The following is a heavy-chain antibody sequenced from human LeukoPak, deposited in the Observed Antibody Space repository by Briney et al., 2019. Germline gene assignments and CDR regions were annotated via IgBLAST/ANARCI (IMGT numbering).Heavy chain of an antibody. CDR2: IYYSGGT. CDR1: GGSISSGGYY. Sequence: PSQTLSLTCTVSGGSISSGGYYWSWIRQHPGKGLEWIGYIYYSGGTYYNPSLKSRVTISVDMSKNQFSLKLSSVTAADTAVYYCARDRVGLTYYGMDVWGQGTTVTVSS. CDR3: ARDRVGLTYYGMDV. V-gene: IGHV4-31*03. D-gene: IGHD2-8*01. J-gene: IGHJ6*02.